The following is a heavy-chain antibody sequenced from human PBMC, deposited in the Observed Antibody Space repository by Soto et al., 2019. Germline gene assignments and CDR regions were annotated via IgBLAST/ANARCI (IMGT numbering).Heavy chain of an antibody. CDR1: GYTFTSYY. V-gene: IGHV1-2*04. J-gene: IGHJ6*02. D-gene: IGHD4-17*01. Sequence: ASVKVSCKASGYTFTSYYMHWVRQAPGQGLEWMGWINPNSGGTNYAQKFQGWVTMTRDTSISTAYMELSRLRSDDTAVYYCGRDWAVTNAGYYCKYGMDVWGQGTTVTVSS. CDR3: GRDWAVTNAGYYCKYGMDV. CDR2: INPNSGGT.